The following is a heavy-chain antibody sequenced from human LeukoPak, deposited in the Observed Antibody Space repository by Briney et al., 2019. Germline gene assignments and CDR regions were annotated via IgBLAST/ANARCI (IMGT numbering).Heavy chain of an antibody. V-gene: IGHV3-74*01. Sequence: GGSLRLSCAASGFTFSSYWMHWVRQAPGMGLVWVSRINSDGSSTSYADSVKGRFTISRDNAKNTLYLQMNSLRAEDTAVYYCARDLGQYYYDSSGYWGFDYWGQGTLVTVSS. CDR3: ARDLGQYYYDSSGYWGFDY. D-gene: IGHD3-22*01. CDR2: INSDGSST. CDR1: GFTFSSYW. J-gene: IGHJ4*02.